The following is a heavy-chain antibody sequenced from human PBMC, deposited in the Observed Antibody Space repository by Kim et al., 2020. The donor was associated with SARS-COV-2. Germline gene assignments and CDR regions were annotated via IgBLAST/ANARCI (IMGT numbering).Heavy chain of an antibody. CDR2: IYSGGSST. Sequence: GGSLRLSCAASGFTFSSYGMSWVRQAPGKGLEWVSVIYSGGSSTYYADSVKGRFTISRDNSKNTLYLQMNSLRAEDTAVYYCATGRHMITFGGVIATDVDDWGEGTLGTVSP. CDR1: GFTFSSYG. V-gene: IGHV3-23*03. J-gene: IGHJ4*02. D-gene: IGHD3-16*02. CDR3: ATGRHMITFGGVIATDVDD.